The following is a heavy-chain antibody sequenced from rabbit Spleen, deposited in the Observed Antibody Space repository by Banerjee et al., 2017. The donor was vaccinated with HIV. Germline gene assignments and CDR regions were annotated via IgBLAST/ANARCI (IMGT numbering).Heavy chain of an antibody. CDR2: IKTTTGAT. V-gene: IGHV1S45*01. CDR1: GFDFSSYYY. Sequence: QEQLEESGGGLGQPEGSLALTCKASGFDFSSYYYMCWVRQAPGKGLEWIGCIKTTTGATVYASWAKGRFTISKASSTVTLQMTSLTVADTATYFCAREEDGSGGGYELWGQGTLVTVS. J-gene: IGHJ4*01. CDR3: AREEDGSGGGYEL. D-gene: IGHD1-1*01.